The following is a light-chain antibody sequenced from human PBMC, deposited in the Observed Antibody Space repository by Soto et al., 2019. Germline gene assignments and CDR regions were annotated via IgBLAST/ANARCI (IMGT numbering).Light chain of an antibody. V-gene: IGLV2-14*01. Sequence: QSALTQPASVSGSPGQSITISCTGTSSDVGGYNSVSWYQQHPGKAPKLMIYEVANRPSGVSNRFSGSKSGNTASLTISGLQAEDETAYYCSSYTSSGAWVFGGGTKVTVL. J-gene: IGLJ3*02. CDR1: SSDVGGYNS. CDR2: EVA. CDR3: SSYTSSGAWV.